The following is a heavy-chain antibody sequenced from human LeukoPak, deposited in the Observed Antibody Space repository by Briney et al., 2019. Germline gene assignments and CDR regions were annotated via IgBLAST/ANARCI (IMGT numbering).Heavy chain of an antibody. V-gene: IGHV1-58*02. Sequence: SVKVSCKASGFTFTSSAMQWVRQARGQRLEWIGWILVGSGNTNYAQKFQERVTITRDMSTSTAYMELSSLRSEDTAVYYCTADPYYDSSGPPRWFDPWGQGTLVTVSS. CDR1: GFTFTSSA. D-gene: IGHD3-22*01. CDR3: TADPYYDSSGPPRWFDP. CDR2: ILVGSGNT. J-gene: IGHJ5*02.